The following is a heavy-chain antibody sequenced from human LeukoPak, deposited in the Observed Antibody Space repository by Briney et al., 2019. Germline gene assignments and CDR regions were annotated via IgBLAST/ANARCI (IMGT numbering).Heavy chain of an antibody. D-gene: IGHD3-9*01. Sequence: PSETLSLTCTVSGGSISSYYWSWIRQPPGKGLEWIGYIYYSGSTNYNPSLKSRVTISVDTSKNQFSLKLSPVTAADTAVYYCARGLYYDILTGYYHYFDYWGQGTLVTVSS. CDR1: GGSISSYY. V-gene: IGHV4-59*01. CDR2: IYYSGST. J-gene: IGHJ4*02. CDR3: ARGLYYDILTGYYHYFDY.